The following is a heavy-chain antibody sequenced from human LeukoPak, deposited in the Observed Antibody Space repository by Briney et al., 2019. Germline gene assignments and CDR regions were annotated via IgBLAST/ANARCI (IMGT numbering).Heavy chain of an antibody. J-gene: IGHJ4*02. V-gene: IGHV1-8*02. Sequence: ASVKVSCKASGYTFTSYYMHWVRQAPGQGLEWMGWMNPNSGNTGYAQKFQGRVTMTRNTSISTAYMELSSLRSEDTAVYYCARGHVDTYIDFDYWGQGTLVTVSS. CDR2: MNPNSGNT. D-gene: IGHD5-18*01. CDR1: GYTFTSYY. CDR3: ARGHVDTYIDFDY.